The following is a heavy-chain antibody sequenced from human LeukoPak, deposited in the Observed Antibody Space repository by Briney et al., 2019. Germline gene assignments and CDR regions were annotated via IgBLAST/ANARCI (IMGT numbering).Heavy chain of an antibody. CDR3: VTWAGNYYRSGDYFLAPAYS. CDR1: GFTFNYYW. D-gene: IGHD3-3*01. J-gene: IGHJ4*02. V-gene: IGHV3-7*01. CDR2: ISEDGSEK. Sequence: GGSLRLSCAASGFTFNYYWMSWIRQAPGKGLEWAAHISEDGSEKYYVDSVKGRFTISRDNAKNSLYLQMNSLRVEDTAVYYCVTWAGNYYRSGDYFLAPAYSWGQGTLVTVSS.